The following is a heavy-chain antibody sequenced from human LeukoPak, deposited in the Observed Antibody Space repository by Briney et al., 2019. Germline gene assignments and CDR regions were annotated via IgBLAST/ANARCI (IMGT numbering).Heavy chain of an antibody. CDR3: ARVNPLSTIDY. J-gene: IGHJ4*02. CDR1: GGSISSYY. V-gene: IGHV4-59*01. Sequence: SETLSLTCTDSGGSISSYYWSWIRQPPGKGLEWIGYIYYSGSTNYNPSLKSRVTISVDTSKNQFSLKLSSVTAADTAVYYCARVNPLSTIDYWGQGTLVTVSS. CDR2: IYYSGST.